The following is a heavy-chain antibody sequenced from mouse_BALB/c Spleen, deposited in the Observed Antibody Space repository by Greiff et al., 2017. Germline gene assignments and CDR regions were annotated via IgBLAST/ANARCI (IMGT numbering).Heavy chain of an antibody. CDR1: GYTFTDYN. D-gene: IGHD1-1*01. J-gene: IGHJ4*01. Sequence: VQLQQSGPELVKPGASVKIPCKASGYTFTDYNMDWVKQSHGKSLEWIGDINPNNGGTIYNQKFKGKATLTVDKSSSTAYMELRSLTSEDTAVYYCAISTVVATRGAMDYWGQGTSVTVSS. V-gene: IGHV1-18*01. CDR2: INPNNGGT. CDR3: AISTVVATRGAMDY.